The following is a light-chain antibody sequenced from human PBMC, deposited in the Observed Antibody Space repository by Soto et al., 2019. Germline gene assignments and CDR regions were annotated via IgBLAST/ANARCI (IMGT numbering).Light chain of an antibody. CDR2: AAS. J-gene: IGKJ2*01. Sequence: DIQMTQSPSSLSASVGDRVTVSCRTDHNIGTYLNWYQEKPGRAPRLLIYAASTLQVGVPSRFSGSGSGTDFTLTIISLQPEDFATYYCLQSFNSPYTFGQGTKVDIK. V-gene: IGKV1-39*01. CDR3: LQSFNSPYT. CDR1: HNIGTY.